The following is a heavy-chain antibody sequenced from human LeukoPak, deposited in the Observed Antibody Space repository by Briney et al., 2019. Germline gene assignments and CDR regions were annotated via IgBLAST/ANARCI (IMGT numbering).Heavy chain of an antibody. Sequence: AGGSLRLSRAASEFTFSSYAMSWVRQAPGKGLEWVSAISGSGGSTYYADSVKGRFTISRDNAKNSLYLQMNSLRAEDTAVYYCAELGITMIGGVWGKGTTVTISS. V-gene: IGHV3-23*01. CDR3: AELGITMIGGV. CDR2: ISGSGGST. D-gene: IGHD3-10*02. CDR1: EFTFSSYA. J-gene: IGHJ6*04.